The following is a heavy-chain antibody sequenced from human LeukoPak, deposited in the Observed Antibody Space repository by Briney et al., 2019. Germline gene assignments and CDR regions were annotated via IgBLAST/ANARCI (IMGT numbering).Heavy chain of an antibody. Sequence: PGGSLRLSCAASGFTFSSYGMHWVRQAPGKGLEWVAVISYDGSNKYYADSVKGRFTISRDNSKNTLYLQMNSLRAEDTAVYYCAKGAPLEMATPFDYWGQGTLVTVSS. CDR1: GFTFSSYG. J-gene: IGHJ4*02. V-gene: IGHV3-30*18. CDR2: ISYDGSNK. CDR3: AKGAPLEMATPFDY. D-gene: IGHD5-24*01.